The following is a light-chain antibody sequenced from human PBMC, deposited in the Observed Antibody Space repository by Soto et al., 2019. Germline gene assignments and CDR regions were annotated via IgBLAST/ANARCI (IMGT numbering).Light chain of an antibody. CDR1: QSVSSF. J-gene: IGKJ4*01. Sequence: EIVLTQSPATLSLSPGERATLSCRAGQSVSSFLAWYQQKPGQAPRLLIYGASNRATGIPARFSGSGSGTDFNLTISSLEPEDFAVYFCQQRSNWPLTFGGGTKVEIK. CDR3: QQRSNWPLT. V-gene: IGKV3-11*01. CDR2: GAS.